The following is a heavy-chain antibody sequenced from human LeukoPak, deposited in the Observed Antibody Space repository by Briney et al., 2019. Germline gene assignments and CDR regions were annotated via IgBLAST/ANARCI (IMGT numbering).Heavy chain of an antibody. J-gene: IGHJ6*02. CDR2: IKPDGSEK. V-gene: IGHV3-7*01. CDR3: YQPARLNMGV. CDR1: GFTFSSYW. D-gene: IGHD2-2*01. Sequence: GGSLRLSCAASGFTFSSYWMSWVRQAPGKGLEWVANIKPDGSEKYYVDSVKGRFTISRDNAKNSLYLQMNSLRAEGTAVYYCYQPARLNMGVWGQGTTVTVSS.